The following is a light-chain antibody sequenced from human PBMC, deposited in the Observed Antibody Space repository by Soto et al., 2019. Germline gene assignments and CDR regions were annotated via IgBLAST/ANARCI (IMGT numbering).Light chain of an antibody. J-gene: IGLJ1*01. CDR2: DVS. V-gene: IGLV2-14*04. Sequence: GGYNYVSWYQQHPGKAPKLMIYDVSNRPSGVSNRFSGSKSGNTASLTISGLQAEDEADYYCSSYTSSSTPYVFGTGTKLTVL. CDR3: SSYTSSSTPYV. CDR1: GGYNY.